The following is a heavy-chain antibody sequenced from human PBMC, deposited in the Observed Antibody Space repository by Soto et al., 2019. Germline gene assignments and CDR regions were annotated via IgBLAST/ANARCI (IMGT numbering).Heavy chain of an antibody. CDR3: ARGTIVARQHLDY. CDR2: ISIRGGDE. J-gene: IGHJ4*02. Sequence: QVQLVESGGGVVQPGKSLRLSCAASGFTFSSYAMHWARQAPGKGLEWVTVISIRGGDEYYAESVRGRFTISRDDSKNTLYLKMDSLRVEDTAVYYCARGTIVARQHLDYWGQGNLVTVSS. D-gene: IGHD6-6*01. V-gene: IGHV3-30*03. CDR1: GFTFSSYA.